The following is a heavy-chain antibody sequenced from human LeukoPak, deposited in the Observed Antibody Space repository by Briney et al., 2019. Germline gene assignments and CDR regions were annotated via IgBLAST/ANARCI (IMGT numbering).Heavy chain of an antibody. CDR3: ARDRSSSWTRDWFDP. J-gene: IGHJ5*02. CDR2: IYNSAST. V-gene: IGHV4-4*07. D-gene: IGHD6-13*01. Sequence: SETLPLTCTVSGGSISGFYWSWIRQPAGKGLEWIGRIYNSASTNYNPSLKSRVTMSIDTSKNQFSLKLSSVTAADTAVYYCARDRSSSWTRDWFDPWGKGTLVTVSS. CDR1: GGSISGFY.